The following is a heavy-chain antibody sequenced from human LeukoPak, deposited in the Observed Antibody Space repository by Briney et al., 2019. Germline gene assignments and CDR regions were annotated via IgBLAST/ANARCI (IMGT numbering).Heavy chain of an antibody. D-gene: IGHD6-19*01. Sequence: GGSLRLSCAASGFTFSSYGMHWVRQAPGKGLEGVAVISYDGSNKYYADSVKGRFTISRDNSKNTLYPQMNSLRAEDTAVYYCAKGEQWLVEGVDYWGQGTLVTVSS. CDR2: ISYDGSNK. J-gene: IGHJ4*02. CDR3: AKGEQWLVEGVDY. CDR1: GFTFSSYG. V-gene: IGHV3-30*18.